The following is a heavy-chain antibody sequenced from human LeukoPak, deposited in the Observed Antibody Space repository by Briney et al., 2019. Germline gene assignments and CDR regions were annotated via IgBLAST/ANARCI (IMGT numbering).Heavy chain of an antibody. CDR1: GGTFSGYY. D-gene: IGHD5-18*01. V-gene: IGHV4-34*01. Sequence: SEILSLTCAVYGGTFSGYYWSWIRQPPGKRLEWVGESNDSGGTNYNPSFKSRVTISADKSKNQVSLKLTSVTAADTAVYYCARGGLSYGRGESDYWGQGTLVTVSS. J-gene: IGHJ4*02. CDR2: SNDSGGT. CDR3: ARGGLSYGRGESDY.